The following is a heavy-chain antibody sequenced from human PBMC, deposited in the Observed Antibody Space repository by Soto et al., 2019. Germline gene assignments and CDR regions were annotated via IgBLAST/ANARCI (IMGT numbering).Heavy chain of an antibody. CDR1: GGSISNNNCY. V-gene: IGHV4-39*07. D-gene: IGHD2-15*01. Sequence: SETLSLTCTVSGGSISNNNCYWGWIRQPPGKGLEWIGSIYYSGSTYYNPSLKGRVTMSVDTSKNQFSLKLSSVTAVDTAVYYCARLRGGSRDAFDIWGQGTMVTVSS. CDR3: ARLRGGSRDAFDI. J-gene: IGHJ3*02. CDR2: IYYSGST.